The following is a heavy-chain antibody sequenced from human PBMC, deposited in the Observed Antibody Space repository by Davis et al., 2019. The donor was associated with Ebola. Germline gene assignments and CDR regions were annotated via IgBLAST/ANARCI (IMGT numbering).Heavy chain of an antibody. CDR2: ISAYNGNT. V-gene: IGHV1-18*01. CDR3: ARGNTMVRGVSWFDP. CDR1: GYTFTSYD. D-gene: IGHD3-10*01. Sequence: ASVKVSCKASGYTFTSYDISWVRQAPGQGLEWMGWISAYNGNTNYAQKLQGRVTMTTDTSTSTAYMELRSLRSDDTAVYYCARGNTMVRGVSWFDPWGQGTLVTVSS. J-gene: IGHJ5*02.